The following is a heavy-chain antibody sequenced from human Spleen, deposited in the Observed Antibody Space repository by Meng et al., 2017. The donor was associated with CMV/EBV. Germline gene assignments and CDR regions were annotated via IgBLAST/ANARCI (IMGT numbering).Heavy chain of an antibody. CDR2: IYTSGST. D-gene: IGHD5-24*01. CDR1: GGSISSYD. J-gene: IGHJ4*02. CDR3: ARATITRRWGYNSYYFDY. Sequence: VQAQESGPGLVKRAETLSLTCIVSGGSISSYDWSWIRQPAGKGLEWIGRIYTSGSTNYNPSLKSRVTMSVDTSKNQFSLKLSSVTAADTAVYYCARATITRRWGYNSYYFDYWGQGTLVTVSS. V-gene: IGHV4-4*07.